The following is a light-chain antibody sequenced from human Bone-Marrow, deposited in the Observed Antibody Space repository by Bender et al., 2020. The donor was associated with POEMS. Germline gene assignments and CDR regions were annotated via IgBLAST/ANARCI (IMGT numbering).Light chain of an antibody. Sequence: QSALTQPASVSGSPGQSITISCTGTSSDVGSYNLVSWYQQHPGKAPKLMIYEVSNRPSGVPHRFSGSKSGNTASLTISGLQAEDEADYYCSSYTGTGSTPVIFGGGTKVTVL. CDR3: SSYTGTGSTPVI. CDR1: SSDVGSYNL. V-gene: IGLV2-23*02. J-gene: IGLJ2*01. CDR2: EVS.